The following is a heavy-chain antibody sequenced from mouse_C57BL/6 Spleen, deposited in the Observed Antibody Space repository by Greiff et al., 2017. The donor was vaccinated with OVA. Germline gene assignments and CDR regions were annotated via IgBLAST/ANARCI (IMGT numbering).Heavy chain of an antibody. Sequence: EVQGVESGGGLVKPGGSLKLSCAASGFTFSSYAMSWVRQTPEKRLEWVATISDGGSYTYYPDNVKGRFTISRDNAKNNLYLQMSHLKSEDTAMYYCARVGTGAFAYWGQGTLVTVSA. J-gene: IGHJ3*01. V-gene: IGHV5-4*01. CDR3: ARVGTGAFAY. D-gene: IGHD4-1*01. CDR1: GFTFSSYA. CDR2: ISDGGSYT.